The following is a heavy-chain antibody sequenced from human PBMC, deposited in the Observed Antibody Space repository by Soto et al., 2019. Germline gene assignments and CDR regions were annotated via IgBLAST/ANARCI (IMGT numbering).Heavy chain of an antibody. CDR3: AKDPADVEGAFDI. J-gene: IGHJ3*02. Sequence: QVQLVQSGAEVKKPGASVKVSCKASGYTFTSYDINWVRQATGQGLEWMGWMNPNSGHSGYAQKFQDRVTMTRNTSISTAYMAVSMLISGDTAVYSCAKDPADVEGAFDIWGQGTLVTVSS. CDR2: MNPNSGHS. V-gene: IGHV1-8*01. CDR1: GYTFTSYD. D-gene: IGHD1-1*01.